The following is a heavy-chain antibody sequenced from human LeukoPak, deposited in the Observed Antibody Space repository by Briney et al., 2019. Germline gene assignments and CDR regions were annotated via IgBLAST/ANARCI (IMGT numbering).Heavy chain of an antibody. D-gene: IGHD3-3*01. V-gene: IGHV1-69*04. CDR2: IIPILGIA. J-gene: IGHJ6*02. CDR3: ARAKFWSGPRNYYYYGMDV. CDR1: GGTFSSYA. Sequence: SVKVSCKASGGTFSSYAISWVRQAPGQGLEWMGRIIPILGIANYAQKFQGRVTITADKSTGTAYMELSSLRSEDTAVYYCARAKFWSGPRNYYYYGMDVWGQGTTVTVSS.